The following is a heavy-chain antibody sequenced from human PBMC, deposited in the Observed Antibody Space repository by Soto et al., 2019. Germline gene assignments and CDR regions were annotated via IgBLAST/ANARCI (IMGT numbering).Heavy chain of an antibody. D-gene: IGHD6-6*01. CDR2: ITGTGVSI. V-gene: IGHV3-23*01. CDR3: AKDSIPYSSSYDLDH. CDR1: GFSFSGYA. J-gene: IGHJ4*02. Sequence: EVQLLESGGGLLQPGGSLRLSCVASGFSFSGYAMSWVRQAPGKGRVGVSSITGTGVSIYYADSVRGRFTISRDNSKNTLYLQMSSLRAEDAARYYCAKDSIPYSSSYDLDHWGRGALVTVSS.